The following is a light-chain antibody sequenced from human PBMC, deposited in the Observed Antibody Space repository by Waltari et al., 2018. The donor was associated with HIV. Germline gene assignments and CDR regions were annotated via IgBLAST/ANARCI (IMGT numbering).Light chain of an antibody. J-gene: IGKJ1*01. CDR3: QQFYKIPWT. Sequence: DIVMTQSPVSLCVSAGGRATIHCKSTMSVLYDVNNKNYLPWYQKKPGQPPRLLLSWSSTRESGVSARFTGSGSGTDFTLTIDNVQSDDAAIYYCQQFYKIPWTFGQGTKVEI. CDR2: WSS. V-gene: IGKV4-1*01. CDR1: MSVLYDVNNKNY.